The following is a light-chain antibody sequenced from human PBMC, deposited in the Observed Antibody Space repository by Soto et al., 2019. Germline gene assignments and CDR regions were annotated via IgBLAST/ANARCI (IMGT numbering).Light chain of an antibody. CDR2: GAS. Sequence: EIVLTQSPGTLSLSPGERATLSCRASQSVSSSYLAWYQQKPGQAPRLLIYGASIRATGIPDRFSGSGSETDFTLTISRLEPEDFALYYCQQYGRSAPITFGQGTRLE. V-gene: IGKV3-20*01. CDR3: QQYGRSAPIT. CDR1: QSVSSSY. J-gene: IGKJ5*01.